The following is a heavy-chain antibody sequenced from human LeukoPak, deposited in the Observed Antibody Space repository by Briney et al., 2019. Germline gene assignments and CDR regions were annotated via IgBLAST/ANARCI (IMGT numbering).Heavy chain of an antibody. J-gene: IGHJ3*02. V-gene: IGHV3-21*01. Sequence: GGSLRLSCAASGFTFSSYSMNWVRQAPGKGLEWVSSISSSSSYIYYADSVKGRFTISRDNAKNSLYLQMNSLRAEDTAVYYCARKDSSGYMAFDIWGQGTMVTVSS. D-gene: IGHD3-22*01. CDR3: ARKDSSGYMAFDI. CDR1: GFTFSSYS. CDR2: ISSSSSYI.